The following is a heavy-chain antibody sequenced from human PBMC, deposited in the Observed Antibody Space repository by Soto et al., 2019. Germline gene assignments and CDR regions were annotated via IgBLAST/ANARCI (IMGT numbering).Heavy chain of an antibody. V-gene: IGHV3-23*01. J-gene: IGHJ4*02. CDR3: AKGELLPFYYFDY. CDR2: ISGSGGST. CDR1: GFTFSSYA. D-gene: IGHD1-26*01. Sequence: PGGSLRLSCAASGFTFSSYAMSWVRQAPGKGLEWVSAISGSGGSTYYADSVKGRFTISRDNSKNTLYLQMNSLRAGDTAVYYCAKGELLPFYYFDYWGQGTLVTVSS.